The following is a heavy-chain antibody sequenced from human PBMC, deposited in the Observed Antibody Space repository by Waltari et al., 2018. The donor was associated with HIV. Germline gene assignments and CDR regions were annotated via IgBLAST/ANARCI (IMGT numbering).Heavy chain of an antibody. V-gene: IGHV4-34*01. D-gene: IGHD3-22*01. J-gene: IGHJ4*02. CDR2: INHSGST. CDR1: GGSFSGYY. CDR3: ARGRYYYDSSGYLPFSVLDY. Sequence: QVQLQQWGAGLLKPSETLSLICAVYGGSFSGYYWSWIRQSPGQGLEWIGEINHSGSTNYNPSLKRRVTVSVDTSKNQFSLKLSSVTAADTAVYYCARGRYYYDSSGYLPFSVLDYWGQGTLVTVSS.